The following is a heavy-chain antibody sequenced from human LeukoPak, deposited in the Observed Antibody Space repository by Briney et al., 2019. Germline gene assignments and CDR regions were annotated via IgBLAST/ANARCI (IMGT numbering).Heavy chain of an antibody. CDR2: TNGSGDDT. CDR1: GFTFSSYG. J-gene: IGHJ4*02. V-gene: IGHV3-23*01. CDR3: AKKRSSGGATQFDY. D-gene: IGHD2-15*01. Sequence: GGSLRLSCVASGFTFSSYGMSWVRQAPGKGLEWVSSTNGSGDDTYYADSVKGRFTLSRDNSKNTLYLQMNSLRADDTAVYYCAKKRSSGGATQFDYWGQGTLVTVSS.